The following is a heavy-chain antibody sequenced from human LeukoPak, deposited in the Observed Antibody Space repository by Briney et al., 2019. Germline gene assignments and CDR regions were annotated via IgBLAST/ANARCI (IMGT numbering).Heavy chain of an antibody. D-gene: IGHD2-15*01. CDR3: VREILYCSGGSCYRGPFDN. V-gene: IGHV4-34*01. CDR1: GGSFSGYY. Sequence: PSETLSLTCAVYGGSFSGYYWSWIRQPPGKGLEWVGEINHSGSTNYNPSLKSRGTISVDTSKNQFSLKLNSVTAADTAVYYCVREILYCSGGSCYRGPFDNWGQGTLVTVSA. CDR2: INHSGST. J-gene: IGHJ4*02.